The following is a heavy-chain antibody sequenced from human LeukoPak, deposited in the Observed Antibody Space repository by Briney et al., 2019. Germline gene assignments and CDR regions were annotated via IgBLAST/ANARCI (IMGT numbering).Heavy chain of an antibody. J-gene: IGHJ2*01. Sequence: SQTLSLTCIVSSGSISSGGYYWGWIRQHPGKGLEWIGYISHSGGTLYNPSLKSRVMISLDTPKNQFSLKLTSVTAADTAVYYCARDGGSSGYRYFDLWGRGTLVTVSS. CDR3: ARDGGSSGYRYFDL. V-gene: IGHV4-31*03. CDR2: ISHSGGT. D-gene: IGHD3-22*01. CDR1: SGSISSGGYY.